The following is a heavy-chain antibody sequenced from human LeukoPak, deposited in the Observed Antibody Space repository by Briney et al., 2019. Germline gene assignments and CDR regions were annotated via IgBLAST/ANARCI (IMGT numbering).Heavy chain of an antibody. CDR1: DYIFTNYY. CDR2: ITPSGGST. V-gene: IGHV1-46*01. J-gene: IGHJ4*02. Sequence: ASVKVSCKASDYIFTNYYMHWVRQAPGQGLEWMGLITPSGGSTTYAQKFQGRVTMTRDTSTSTVYMELSSLRSEDTAVYYCARDSGSYFSLMRGYYLDYWGQGTLVTVSS. D-gene: IGHD1-26*01. CDR3: ARDSGSYFSLMRGYYLDY.